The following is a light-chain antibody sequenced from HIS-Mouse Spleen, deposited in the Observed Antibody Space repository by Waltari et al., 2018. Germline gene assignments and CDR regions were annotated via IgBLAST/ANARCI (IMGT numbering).Light chain of an antibody. CDR3: CSHAGSYTGV. CDR2: DVS. J-gene: IGLJ1*01. Sequence: QSALTQPRSVSGSPGQSVTISCTGTSSDVGGYNYFSWYQQHPGKAPTLMIYDVSKWPAGVPKRFSGTEPGNTASLTSSGLQAEDEADYYCCSHAGSYTGVFRTGTKVTVL. V-gene: IGLV2-11*01. CDR1: SSDVGGYNY.